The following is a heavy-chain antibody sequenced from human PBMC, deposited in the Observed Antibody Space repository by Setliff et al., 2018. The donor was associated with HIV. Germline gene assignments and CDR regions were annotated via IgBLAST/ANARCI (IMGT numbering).Heavy chain of an antibody. CDR2: INHSGGST. D-gene: IGHD6-13*01. Sequence: SETLSLTCTVSGGSISSSSYYWGWIRQPPGKGLEWIGEINHSGGSTNYNPSLKSRVTMSIDTSQNQFSLKLTSVTATDTAVYYCARHRYSSSINWFDPWGQGTLVTVSS. J-gene: IGHJ5*02. CDR3: ARHRYSSSINWFDP. V-gene: IGHV4-39*01. CDR1: GGSISSSSYY.